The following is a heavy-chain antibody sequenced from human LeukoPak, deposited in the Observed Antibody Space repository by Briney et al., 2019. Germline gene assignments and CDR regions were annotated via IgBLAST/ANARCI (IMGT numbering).Heavy chain of an antibody. V-gene: IGHV4-34*01. CDR3: ARTIDSGSSRYAFDI. D-gene: IGHD1-26*01. CDR2: INHSGST. CDR1: GGPFSGYY. J-gene: IGHJ3*02. Sequence: SETLSLTCAVYGGPFSGYYWSWIRQPPGKGLEWIGEINHSGSTNYNPSLKSRVTISVDTSKNQFSLKLSSVTAADTAVYYYARTIDSGSSRYAFDIWGQGTMVTVSS.